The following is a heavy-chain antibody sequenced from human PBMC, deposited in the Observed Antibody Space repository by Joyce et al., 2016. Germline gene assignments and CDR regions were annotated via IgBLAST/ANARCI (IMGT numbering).Heavy chain of an antibody. D-gene: IGHD2-21*02. CDR3: AVLILVTVIDWFDP. V-gene: IGHV4-59*08. CDR2: IHYSGSA. CDR1: GDSITTYY. Sequence: QVQLQESGPGLVKPSETLSLTCTVSGDSITTYYWSWIRQHPGKGLEWIGYIHYSGSASYNPSLKSRVTISMDTSKKQLSLKLCSVTAADTAVHYCAVLILVTVIDWFDPWGQGSPVTVSS. J-gene: IGHJ5*02.